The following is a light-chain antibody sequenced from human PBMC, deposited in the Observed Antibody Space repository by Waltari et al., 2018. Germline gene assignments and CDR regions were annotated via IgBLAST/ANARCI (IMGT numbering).Light chain of an antibody. V-gene: IGKV1-39*01. CDR2: AAS. CDR1: QSISSY. Sequence: DIQMTQSPSSLSASVGDRVTITCRASQSISSYLNWYQQKPGKAPKLLSYAASSLQSGVPSRFSCSGSVTDFTLTISSLQPEDFATYYCQQSYSTPRTFGQGTKLEIK. J-gene: IGKJ2*01. CDR3: QQSYSTPRT.